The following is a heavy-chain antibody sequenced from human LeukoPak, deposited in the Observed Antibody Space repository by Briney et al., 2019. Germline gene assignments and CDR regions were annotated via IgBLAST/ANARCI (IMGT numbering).Heavy chain of an antibody. V-gene: IGHV4-59*01. CDR2: IYYSGRT. CDR3: ARDPARYYDSSGYYQVNDAFDI. CDR1: GGSISSYY. J-gene: IGHJ3*02. Sequence: SETLSLTCTVSGGSISSYYWSWIRQPPGKGLEWIGYIYYSGRTNYNPSLKSRVTISVDTSKNQFSLKLSSVTAADTAVYYCARDPARYYDSSGYYQVNDAFDIWGQGTMVTVSS. D-gene: IGHD3-22*01.